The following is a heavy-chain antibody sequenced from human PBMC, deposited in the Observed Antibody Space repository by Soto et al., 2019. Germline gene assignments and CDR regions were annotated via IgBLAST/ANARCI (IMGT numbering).Heavy chain of an antibody. CDR2: ISYDGSNK. Sequence: GGSLRLSCAASGFTFSSYGMHWVRQAPGKGLEWVAVISYDGSNKYYADSVKGRFTISRDNSKNTLYLQMNSLRAEDMAVYYCAKVRTRYHPVFDYWGQGTLVTVSS. J-gene: IGHJ4*02. D-gene: IGHD1-7*01. CDR3: AKVRTRYHPVFDY. V-gene: IGHV3-30*18. CDR1: GFTFSSYG.